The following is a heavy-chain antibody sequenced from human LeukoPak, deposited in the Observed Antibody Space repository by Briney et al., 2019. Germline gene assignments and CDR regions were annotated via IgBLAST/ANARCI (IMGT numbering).Heavy chain of an antibody. J-gene: IGHJ4*02. Sequence: GGSLRLSCAASGFTFDDYAMHWVRQAPGKGLEWVSLISGDGGSTYYADSVKGRFTISRDNSKNSLYLQMNSLRTEDTALYYCAKLGIAARRRGVFAYWGQGTLVTVSS. CDR2: ISGDGGST. V-gene: IGHV3-43*02. CDR3: AKLGIAARRRGVFAY. CDR1: GFTFDDYA. D-gene: IGHD6-6*01.